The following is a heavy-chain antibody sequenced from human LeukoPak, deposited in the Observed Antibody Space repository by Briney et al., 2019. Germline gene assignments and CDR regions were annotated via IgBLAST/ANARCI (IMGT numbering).Heavy chain of an antibody. CDR2: IIPILGIA. Sequence: SVKASCKASGGTFSSYTISWVRQAPGQGLEWMGRIIPILGIANYAQKFQGRVTITADKSTSTAYMELSSLRSEDTAVYYCARSSPGRPWYSSSWWFDYWGQGTLVTVSS. CDR1: GGTFSSYT. J-gene: IGHJ4*02. V-gene: IGHV1-69*02. CDR3: ARSSPGRPWYSSSWWFDY. D-gene: IGHD6-13*01.